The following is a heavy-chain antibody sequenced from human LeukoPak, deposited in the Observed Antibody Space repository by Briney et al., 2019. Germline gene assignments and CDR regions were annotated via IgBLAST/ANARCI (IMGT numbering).Heavy chain of an antibody. Sequence: GASVKVSCKASGYTFTGYYMHWVRQAPGQGLEWMGWINPNSGDTNYGQKFQGRVTMTRDTSISTTYMELSSLRSEDTAVYYCARVGSGSYTELDYYMDVWGKGTTVTISS. CDR1: GYTFTGYY. CDR3: ARVGSGSYTELDYYMDV. V-gene: IGHV1-2*02. D-gene: IGHD3-10*01. CDR2: INPNSGDT. J-gene: IGHJ6*03.